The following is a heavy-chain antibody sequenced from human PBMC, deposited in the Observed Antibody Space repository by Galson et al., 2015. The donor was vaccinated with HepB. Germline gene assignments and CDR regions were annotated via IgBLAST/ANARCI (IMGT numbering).Heavy chain of an antibody. CDR1: GFPFSNFA. Sequence: SLRLSCAASGFPFSNFAMNWVRQAPGKGLEWVSEIGSSGRTIYADSMRGRFTISRDNSENTLYLQMNGLRAEDTATYYCARMSGRQLGNYYVKTWGQGTLVTVSS. CDR2: IGSSGRT. D-gene: IGHD3-10*02. V-gene: IGHV3-23*01. J-gene: IGHJ4*02. CDR3: ARMSGRQLGNYYVKT.